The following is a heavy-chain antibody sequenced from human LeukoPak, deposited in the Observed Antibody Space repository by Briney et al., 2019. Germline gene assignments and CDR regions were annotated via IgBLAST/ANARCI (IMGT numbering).Heavy chain of an antibody. D-gene: IGHD3-10*01. CDR3: ARYGSGSYSYYYYMDV. J-gene: IGHJ6*03. Sequence: SETLSLTCAVYGGSFSGYYWSWIRQPPGKGLEWIGEINHSGSTNYNPSLKSRVTISVDTSKNQFSLKLSSVTAADTAVYYCARYGSGSYSYYYYMDVWGKGTTVTISS. CDR1: GGSFSGYY. V-gene: IGHV4-34*01. CDR2: INHSGST.